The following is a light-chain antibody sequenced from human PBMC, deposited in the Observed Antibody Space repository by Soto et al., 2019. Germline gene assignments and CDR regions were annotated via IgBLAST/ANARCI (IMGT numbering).Light chain of an antibody. J-gene: IGKJ1*01. Sequence: EIVLTQSPATLSLSPGERATLSCRASQSVSSQLAWYQHKPGQAPRLLIYDASSRATGIPDRFSGSGSGTVFILTSSSLDAEYFAFYCCAQRIWPWTVGQGTKVDIK. CDR3: AQRIWPWT. V-gene: IGKV3-11*01. CDR2: DAS. CDR1: QSVSSQ.